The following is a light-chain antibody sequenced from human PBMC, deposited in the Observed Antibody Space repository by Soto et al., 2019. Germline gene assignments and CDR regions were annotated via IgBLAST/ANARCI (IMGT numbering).Light chain of an antibody. Sequence: DIQMTQSPSSLSASVGDRVTITCQASHDITSYLNWYQHKPGKAPQLLIYDASILEAGVPSRFSGSGSGTDFNFTISSLQPEDVATYYCQKCDYLPIFGPGTTVYLK. CDR2: DAS. V-gene: IGKV1-33*01. CDR3: QKCDYLPI. CDR1: HDITSY. J-gene: IGKJ3*01.